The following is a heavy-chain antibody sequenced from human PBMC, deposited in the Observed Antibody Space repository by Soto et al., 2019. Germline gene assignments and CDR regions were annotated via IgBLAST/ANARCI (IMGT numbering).Heavy chain of an antibody. Sequence: GGSLRLSCAASGFTFSYYGMNWIRQAPGKGLEWLSYISSSGRTIYYAESIRGRFSISRDNAKNLVYLQMDSLRDEDTAVYFCADDEDGDSDFDSWGQGTLVTVSS. J-gene: IGHJ4*02. D-gene: IGHD3-10*01. CDR1: GFTFSYYG. CDR2: ISSSGRTI. CDR3: ADDEDGDSDFDS. V-gene: IGHV3-48*02.